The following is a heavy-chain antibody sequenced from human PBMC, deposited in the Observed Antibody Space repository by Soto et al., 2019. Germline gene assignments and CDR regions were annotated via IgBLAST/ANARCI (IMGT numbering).Heavy chain of an antibody. CDR1: GFTFSSYA. V-gene: IGHV3-30-3*01. Sequence: GGSLRLSCAASGFTFSSYAMHWVRQAPGKGLEWVVVISYDGSNKYYADSVKGRFTISRDNSKNTLYLQMNSLRAEDTAVYYCASDPYSSSWYAFDIWGQGTMVTVSS. D-gene: IGHD6-13*01. J-gene: IGHJ3*02. CDR2: ISYDGSNK. CDR3: ASDPYSSSWYAFDI.